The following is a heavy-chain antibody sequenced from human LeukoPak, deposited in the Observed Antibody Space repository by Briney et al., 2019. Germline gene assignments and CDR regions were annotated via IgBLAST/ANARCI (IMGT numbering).Heavy chain of an antibody. D-gene: IGHD2-15*01. CDR3: ARDRYCSGGSCPNP. V-gene: IGHV3-66*01. J-gene: IGHJ5*02. CDR1: GFTVSSNY. CDR2: IYSGGIT. Sequence: GGSLRLSCAASGFTVSSNYMSWVRQAPGKGLEWVSVIYSGGITYYSDSVKGRFTISRDNSKNTVYLQLNSLRAEDKGVYYCARDRYCSGGSCPNPWGQGTLVTVSS.